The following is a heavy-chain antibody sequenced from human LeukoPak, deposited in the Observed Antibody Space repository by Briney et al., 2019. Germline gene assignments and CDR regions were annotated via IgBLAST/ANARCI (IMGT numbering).Heavy chain of an antibody. D-gene: IGHD3-10*01. J-gene: IGHJ5*02. Sequence: GGSLRLSCAASGFTFNNYGMHWVRQAPGKGLEWLAFIRYDGSNTYYADSVKGRFTISRDNAKNSLYLQMNSLKTEDTAVYYCASLYGSGKRWVDPWGQGTLVTVSS. V-gene: IGHV3-30*02. CDR2: IRYDGSNT. CDR1: GFTFNNYG. CDR3: ASLYGSGKRWVDP.